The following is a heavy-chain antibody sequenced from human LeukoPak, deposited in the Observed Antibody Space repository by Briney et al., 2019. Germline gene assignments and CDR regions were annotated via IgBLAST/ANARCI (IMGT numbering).Heavy chain of an antibody. J-gene: IGHJ4*02. CDR1: GYTFTSYG. Sequence: GASVKVSCKASGYTFTSYGISWVRQAPGQGLEWMGIINPSGGSTSYAQKFQGRVTMTRDTSTSTVYMELSSLRSEDTAVYYCARVGIAAAGHDYWGQGTLVTVSS. D-gene: IGHD6-13*01. V-gene: IGHV1-46*01. CDR3: ARVGIAAAGHDY. CDR2: INPSGGST.